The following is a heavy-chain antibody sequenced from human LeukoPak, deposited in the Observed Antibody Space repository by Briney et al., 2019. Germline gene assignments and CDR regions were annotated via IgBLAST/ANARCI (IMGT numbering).Heavy chain of an antibody. V-gene: IGHV4-4*02. CDR2: IYHSWST. Sequence: SGTLSLTCAVSGGSISSSNWWSLVRPPPEKGLEWIGEIYHSWSTNYNPSLKSRVTISVDKSKNQFSLKLSSVTVADTAVYYCARGKGYCSGGSCYPAEYFQHWGQGTLVTVSS. J-gene: IGHJ1*01. CDR1: GGSISSSNW. D-gene: IGHD2-15*01. CDR3: ARGKGYCSGGSCYPAEYFQH.